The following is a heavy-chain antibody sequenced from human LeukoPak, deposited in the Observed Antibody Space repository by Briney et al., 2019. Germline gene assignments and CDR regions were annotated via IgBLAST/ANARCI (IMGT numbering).Heavy chain of an antibody. CDR3: AKDRLYQLLDY. J-gene: IGHJ4*02. D-gene: IGHD2-2*01. CDR2: ISGSGGST. CDR1: GFTFSSYA. V-gene: IGHV3-23*01. Sequence: PGGSLRLSCAASGFTFSSYAMHWVRQAPGKGLEWVSSISGSGGSTYYADSVKGRFTISRDNSKNTLYVQMNSLRAEDTAVYYCAKDRLYQLLDYWGQGTLVTVSS.